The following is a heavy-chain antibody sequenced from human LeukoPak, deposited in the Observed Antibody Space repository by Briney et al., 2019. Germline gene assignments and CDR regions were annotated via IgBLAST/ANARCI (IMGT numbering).Heavy chain of an antibody. CDR1: GFTFSTYA. Sequence: GESLRLSCAASGFTFSTYAMSWVRQAPGKGLAWVSTISDSDGSTYYADSVKGRFTISRDNSKNTLYLQMSTLRAEDTAVYYCAKDIRGSTGLGSMDVWGKGTTATVSS. CDR2: ISDSDGST. CDR3: AKDIRGSTGLGSMDV. D-gene: IGHD3-16*01. V-gene: IGHV3-23*01. J-gene: IGHJ6*03.